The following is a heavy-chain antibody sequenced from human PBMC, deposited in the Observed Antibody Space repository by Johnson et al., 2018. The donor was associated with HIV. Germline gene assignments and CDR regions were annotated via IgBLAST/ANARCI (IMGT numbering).Heavy chain of an antibody. Sequence: EVQLVESGGGLVQPGGSLRLSCAASGFTVSSNYMSWVRQAPGKGLEWGSVIYSGGSTYYADPVKGRFTISRDNSKNTLYLQINSLRAEDTAVYYCAREWLYGFDIWGQGTMVTVSS. CDR1: GFTVSSNY. D-gene: IGHD5-24*01. J-gene: IGHJ3*02. V-gene: IGHV3-66*01. CDR3: AREWLYGFDI. CDR2: IYSGGST.